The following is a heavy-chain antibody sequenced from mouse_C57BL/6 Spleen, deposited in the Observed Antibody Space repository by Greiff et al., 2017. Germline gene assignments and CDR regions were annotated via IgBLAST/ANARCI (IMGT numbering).Heavy chain of an antibody. CDR3: ASFYGSSLFDY. CDR1: GFTFSSYA. D-gene: IGHD1-1*01. V-gene: IGHV5-4*01. J-gene: IGHJ2*01. CDR2: ISDGGSYT. Sequence: EVHLVESGGGLVKPGGSLKLSCAASGFTFSSYAMSWVRQTPEKRLEWVATISDGGSYTYYPDNVKGRFTISRDNAKNNLYLQMSHLKSEDTAMYYCASFYGSSLFDYWGQGTTLTVSS.